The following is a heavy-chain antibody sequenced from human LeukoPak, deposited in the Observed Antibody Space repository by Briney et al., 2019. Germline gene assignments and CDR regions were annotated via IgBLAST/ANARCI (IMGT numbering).Heavy chain of an antibody. V-gene: IGHV3-11*03. J-gene: IGHJ6*02. CDR3: ASNMEVNYYYLYGLDV. D-gene: IGHD1-1*01. CDR1: GFSFSDYY. CDR2: ISSSTTST. Sequence: GGSLRLSCAASGFSFSDYYMAWIRQAPGKGLEWVAFISSSTTSTYYADSVKGRFTVSSDNSKNSLSLQMSSLRVEDPGVYYCASNMEVNYYYLYGLDVWGRGTTVTAAS.